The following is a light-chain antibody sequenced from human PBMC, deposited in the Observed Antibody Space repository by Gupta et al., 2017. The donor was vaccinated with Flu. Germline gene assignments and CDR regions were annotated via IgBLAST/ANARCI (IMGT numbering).Light chain of an antibody. J-gene: IGKJ4*01. Sequence: DIQMTQSPSTLSASVGDRVTSQQKPGKAPNLLIYKASSLESGVPSRFSGSGSGTEFTLTISSLQPDDFATYYCQQYDSYSLTFGGGTEVEIK. CDR2: KAS. CDR3: QQYDSYSLT. V-gene: IGKV1-5*03.